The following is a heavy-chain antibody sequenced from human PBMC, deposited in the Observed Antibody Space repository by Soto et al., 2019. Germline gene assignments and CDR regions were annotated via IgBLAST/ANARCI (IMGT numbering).Heavy chain of an antibody. V-gene: IGHV1-69*01. D-gene: IGHD2-8*01. CDR3: ARGLLYATTYFDY. CDR2: IIPVVGTT. CDR1: GDTFTTNS. J-gene: IGHJ4*02. Sequence: QVQLGQSGAEVKKPGSSVKVSCKASGDTFTTNSLNWVRQAPGQGLEWMGGIIPVVGTTKYAQKYQDRVTITGDQSTNTAYMELSSLRSDDTAVYYCARGLLYATTYFDYWGQGTPVTVPS.